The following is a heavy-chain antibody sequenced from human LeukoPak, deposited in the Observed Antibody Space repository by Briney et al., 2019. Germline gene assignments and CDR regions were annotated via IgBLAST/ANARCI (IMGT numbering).Heavy chain of an antibody. J-gene: IGHJ5*02. Sequence: SETLSLTCTVSGGSISSYYWSWIRQPPGKGLEWIGYIYYSGSTNYNPSLKSRVTISVDTSKNQFSLKLSSVTAADTAVYYCAREGSGYVSWFDPWGQGTPVIVSS. V-gene: IGHV4-59*12. CDR2: IYYSGST. D-gene: IGHD5-12*01. CDR1: GGSISSYY. CDR3: AREGSGYVSWFDP.